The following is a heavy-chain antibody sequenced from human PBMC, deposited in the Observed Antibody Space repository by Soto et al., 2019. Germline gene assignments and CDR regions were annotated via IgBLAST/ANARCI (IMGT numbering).Heavy chain of an antibody. CDR2: ISAYNDYT. CDR3: AREGYYSGSGSYSPPRYYGMDV. Sequence: QVQLVQSGAEVKKPGSSVKVSCKASGYTFISYGISWVRQAPGQGLEWMGWISAYNDYTNYAQKLQGRVTMTTDTSTRTAELELRSLRSDDTAVYYCAREGYYSGSGSYSPPRYYGMDVWGQGTTVTVSS. V-gene: IGHV1-18*01. CDR1: GYTFISYG. D-gene: IGHD3-10*01. J-gene: IGHJ6*02.